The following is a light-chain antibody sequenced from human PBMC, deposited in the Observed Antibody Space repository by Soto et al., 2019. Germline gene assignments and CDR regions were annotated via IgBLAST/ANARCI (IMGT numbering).Light chain of an antibody. Sequence: EIVLTQSPGTLSLSPGERATLSCRASQSVSSSYLAWYQQKPGQAPRLRIYSASSRATGIPERFSGSGSGTDFTLTISRLEPEDFAVYYCQQYGSSPRTFGQGTKVEIK. V-gene: IGKV3-20*01. CDR1: QSVSSSY. CDR3: QQYGSSPRT. J-gene: IGKJ1*01. CDR2: SAS.